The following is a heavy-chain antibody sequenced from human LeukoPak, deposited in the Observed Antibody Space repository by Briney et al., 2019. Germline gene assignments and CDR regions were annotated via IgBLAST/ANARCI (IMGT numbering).Heavy chain of an antibody. CDR3: AKDPSYDSSGYVTRRFDP. J-gene: IGHJ5*02. CDR1: GFTFSSYG. D-gene: IGHD3-22*01. V-gene: IGHV3-30*02. Sequence: GGSLRLSCAASGFTFSSYGMHWVRQAPGKGLEWVAFIRYDGSNKYYADSVKGRFTISRDNSKNTLYLQMNSLRAEDTAVYYCAKDPSYDSSGYVTRRFDPWGQGTLVTVSS. CDR2: IRYDGSNK.